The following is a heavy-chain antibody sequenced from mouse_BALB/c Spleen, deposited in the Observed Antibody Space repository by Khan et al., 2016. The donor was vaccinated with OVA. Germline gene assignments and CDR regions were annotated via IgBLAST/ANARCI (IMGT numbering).Heavy chain of an antibody. CDR3: ARKEVGEYIDY. D-gene: IGHD1-3*01. CDR2: INPSSVYS. CDR1: GNTLTTYT. J-gene: IGHJ2*01. Sequence: VQLQESGAELARPGASVKMSCKASGNTLTTYTMHWVKQRPGQGLEWLGYINPSSVYSHYNQKFKDKATLTADKSSSTAYMQLSSLTSEDSAVYCCARKEVGEYIDYWGQGTTLTVSS. V-gene: IGHV1-4*01.